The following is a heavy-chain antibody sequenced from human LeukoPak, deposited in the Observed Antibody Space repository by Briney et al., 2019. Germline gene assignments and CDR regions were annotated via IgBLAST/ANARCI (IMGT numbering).Heavy chain of an antibody. J-gene: IGHJ4*02. CDR1: GFTVSSNY. V-gene: IGHV3-66*01. D-gene: IGHD6-19*01. CDR3: ARDIAVAGY. Sequence: GGSLRLSCAASGFTVSSNYMSWVRQAPGKGLEWVSVIYSGGSTYYADSVKGRFTISRDNAKNSLYLQMNSLKADDTAVYYCARDIAVAGYWGQGTLVTVSS. CDR2: IYSGGST.